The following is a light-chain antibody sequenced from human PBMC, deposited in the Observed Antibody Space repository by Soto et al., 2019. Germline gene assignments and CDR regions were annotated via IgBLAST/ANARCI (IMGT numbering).Light chain of an antibody. CDR2: GTS. Sequence: EIVMTQSPATLSVSPGERASLSCRASQSVGTDLVWYQQKPGQAPRRLIFGTSTRADDIPARFSGSGSGTEFTLTISSLQSEDFAVYYCQQYNAWPYTFGQGTKLEI. J-gene: IGKJ2*01. CDR3: QQYNAWPYT. CDR1: QSVGTD. V-gene: IGKV3D-15*01.